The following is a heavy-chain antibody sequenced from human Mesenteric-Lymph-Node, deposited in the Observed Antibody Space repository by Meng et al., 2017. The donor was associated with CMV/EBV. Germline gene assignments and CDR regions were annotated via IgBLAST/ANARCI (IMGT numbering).Heavy chain of an antibody. CDR2: IWYDGSNK. D-gene: IGHD5-24*01. CDR3: TRERGGYNPQVEY. J-gene: IGHJ4*02. Sequence: AASGFNFSSYGMHWVRQAPGKGLEWVAVIWYDGSNKYYADSVKGRFTISRDNSKNTLYLQMNSLRAEDTAVYYCTRERGGYNPQVEYWGQGTLVTVSS. V-gene: IGHV3-33*01. CDR1: GFNFSSYG.